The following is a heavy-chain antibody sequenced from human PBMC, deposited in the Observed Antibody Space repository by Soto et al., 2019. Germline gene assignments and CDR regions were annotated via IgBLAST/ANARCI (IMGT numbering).Heavy chain of an antibody. CDR3: AKDRVSEHSIGWHQGH. J-gene: IGHJ4*02. V-gene: IGHV3-30*18. Sequence: RRSLRLSCAASRFTFSGYGMHWVRQAPGKGLEWLAVISNDGSNKYYVDSVNGRFTIARDNSKNTLDLQMNSLRAEDTAVYYCAKDRVSEHSIGWHQGHWGQGTLVTVSS. D-gene: IGHD6-19*01. CDR2: ISNDGSNK. CDR1: RFTFSGYG.